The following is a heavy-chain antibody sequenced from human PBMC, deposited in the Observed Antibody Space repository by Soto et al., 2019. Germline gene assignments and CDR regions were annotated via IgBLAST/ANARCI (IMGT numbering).Heavy chain of an antibody. J-gene: IGHJ5*02. CDR3: AKQGGKYGIRSFDP. CDR1: GDPINNYY. Sequence: SETLSLTCTVSGDPINNYYWSWIRQPPGKGLEWIGYIYYSGNTKYNPSLKSRVTISVDTSKNQFSLRLTSVTTADTAVYYCAKQGGKYGIRSFDPWGQGTLVTVSS. D-gene: IGHD1-1*01. V-gene: IGHV4-59*08. CDR2: IYYSGNT.